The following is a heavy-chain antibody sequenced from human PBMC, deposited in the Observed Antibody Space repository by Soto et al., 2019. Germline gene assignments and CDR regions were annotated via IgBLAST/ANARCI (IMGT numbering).Heavy chain of an antibody. CDR2: INSDASST. D-gene: IGHD2-15*01. CDR1: GFTFSSYW. V-gene: IGHV3-74*01. Sequence: PGGSLRLSCAASGFTFSSYWMYWVRQAPGKGLVWVSGINSDASSTNYADSVKGRFTISRDNAKNTLYLQMNSRRAEDTAVYYCARDLIICSDDTCYSNNGLDVWGQGTTVTVFS. CDR3: ARDLIICSDDTCYSNNGLDV. J-gene: IGHJ6*02.